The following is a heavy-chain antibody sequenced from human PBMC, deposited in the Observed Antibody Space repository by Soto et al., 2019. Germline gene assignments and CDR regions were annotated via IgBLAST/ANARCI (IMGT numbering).Heavy chain of an antibody. J-gene: IGHJ4*02. Sequence: EVQLVESGGGLVKRGGSLTLSCAASGFMFSSYRMNWVRQAPGKGLEWVSSINSGGTYRYYADSVQGRFTISRNNARNSFYLQMNSLGVEDTAVYYCARGLTTYGSPHFDYWGQGTLVTVFS. CDR1: GFMFSSYR. D-gene: IGHD3-10*01. CDR2: INSGGTYR. CDR3: ARGLTTYGSPHFDY. V-gene: IGHV3-21*06.